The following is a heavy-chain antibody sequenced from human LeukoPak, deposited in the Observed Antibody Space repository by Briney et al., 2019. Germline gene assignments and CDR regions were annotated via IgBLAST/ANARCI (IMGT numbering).Heavy chain of an antibody. CDR1: GFTFSSYT. Sequence: GGSLRLSCAASGFTFSSYTMTWVSQPPGKGLEWVSTINSGGNTYYEDSVKGRFTISRDNSKNTLYLQMNSLRDEDTAVYDCAKDTKYSSGWTGNWFDPWGQGTLVTVSS. J-gene: IGHJ5*02. V-gene: IGHV3-23*01. CDR2: INSGGNT. CDR3: AKDTKYSSGWTGNWFDP. D-gene: IGHD6-19*01.